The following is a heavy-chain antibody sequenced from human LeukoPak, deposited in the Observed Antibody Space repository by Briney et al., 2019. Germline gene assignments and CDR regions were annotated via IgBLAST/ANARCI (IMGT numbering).Heavy chain of an antibody. D-gene: IGHD3-10*01. V-gene: IGHV4-59*13. CDR2: IYYSGST. CDR3: ARDQDGSGTNDY. CDR1: GGSISSYY. Sequence: SETLSLTCTVSGGSISSYYWSWVRRPPGRGLEWFGYIYYSGSTNYNPSLKSRVTISVDTSKNQFSLKLSSVTAADTAVYYCARDQDGSGTNDYWGQGTLVTVSS. J-gene: IGHJ4*02.